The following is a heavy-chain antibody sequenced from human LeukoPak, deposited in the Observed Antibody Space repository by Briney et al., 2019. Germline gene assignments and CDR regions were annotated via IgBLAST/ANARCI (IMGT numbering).Heavy chain of an antibody. CDR2: ISSSGSTI. D-gene: IGHD5-24*01. V-gene: IGHV3-48*03. Sequence: GGSLRLSCAASGFTFSSYEMNWVRQAPGKGLEWVSYISSSGSTIYYADSVKGRFTISRDNAKNSLYLQMNSLRAEDTAVYYCARNLGGYNLHTFDYWGQGTLVTVSS. CDR3: ARNLGGYNLHTFDY. CDR1: GFTFSSYE. J-gene: IGHJ4*02.